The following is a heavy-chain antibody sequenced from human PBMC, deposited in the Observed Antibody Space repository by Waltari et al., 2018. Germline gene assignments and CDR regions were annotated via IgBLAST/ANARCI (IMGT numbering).Heavy chain of an antibody. D-gene: IGHD3-9*01. CDR1: GGSISSYY. CDR3: ARGTSPFWYFDSDGWFDP. J-gene: IGHJ5*02. CDR2: IYTSGST. Sequence: QVQLQESGPGLVKPSETLSLTCTVSGGSISSYYWSWIRQPPGTGLEWIGYIYTSGSTNYNPSLKSRVTISVDTSKNQFSLKLSSVTAADTAVYYCARGTSPFWYFDSDGWFDPWGQGTLVTVSS. V-gene: IGHV4-4*09.